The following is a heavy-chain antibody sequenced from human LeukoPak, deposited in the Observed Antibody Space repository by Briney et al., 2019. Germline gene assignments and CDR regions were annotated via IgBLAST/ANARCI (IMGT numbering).Heavy chain of an antibody. Sequence: PGGSLRLSCAASGFTFSSYGMHWVRQAPGKGLEWVAVIWCDGSNKYYADSVKGRFTISRDNSKNTLYLQMNSLRAEDTAVYYCEAHYYGSGSDYWGQGTLVTVSS. V-gene: IGHV3-33*01. CDR3: EAHYYGSGSDY. CDR2: IWCDGSNK. D-gene: IGHD3-10*01. J-gene: IGHJ4*02. CDR1: GFTFSSYG.